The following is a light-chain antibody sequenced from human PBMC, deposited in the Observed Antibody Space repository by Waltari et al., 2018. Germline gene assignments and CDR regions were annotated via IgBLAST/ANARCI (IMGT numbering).Light chain of an antibody. CDR1: QSLLYTSNDKNY. CDR3: QQYYSRRT. Sequence: DIVMTQSPDSLAVSLGERVTIKCKSSQSLLYTSNDKNYLAWYQQKPGQPPKLLFYWASTRHSGVPDRFSGSGSATDFTLTISSLQAEDVAVYYCQQYYSRRTFGQGTRVEIK. CDR2: WAS. J-gene: IGKJ1*01. V-gene: IGKV4-1*01.